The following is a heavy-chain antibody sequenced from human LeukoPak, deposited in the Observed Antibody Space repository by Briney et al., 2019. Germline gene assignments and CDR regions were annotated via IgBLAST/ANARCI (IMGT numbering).Heavy chain of an antibody. CDR1: GFAVSSNH. CDR3: ATTEGEN. Sequence: GGSLRLSCAASGFAVSSNHMSWVRQAPGKGLEWVSVIYSGYGTYYSDSVKGRFTISRDNSKNTLYLQMNSLRAEDTAVYYCATTEGENWGQGTLVAVSS. D-gene: IGHD1-1*01. J-gene: IGHJ4*02. CDR2: IYSGYGT. V-gene: IGHV3-53*01.